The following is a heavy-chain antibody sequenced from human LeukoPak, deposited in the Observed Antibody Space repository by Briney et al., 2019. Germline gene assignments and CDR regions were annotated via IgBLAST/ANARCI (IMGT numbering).Heavy chain of an antibody. CDR3: ARDCSSTSCDLEGPQGGYYFDY. D-gene: IGHD2-2*01. Sequence: PSETLSLTCTVSGGSISSGDYYWSWIRQPPGKGLEWIGYIYHSGSTYYNPSLKSRITMSVDTAKNQFSLKPSSVTAADTAVYYCARDCSSTSCDLEGPQGGYYFDYWGQGILVTVSS. J-gene: IGHJ4*02. CDR1: GGSISSGDYY. CDR2: IYHSGST. V-gene: IGHV4-30-4*08.